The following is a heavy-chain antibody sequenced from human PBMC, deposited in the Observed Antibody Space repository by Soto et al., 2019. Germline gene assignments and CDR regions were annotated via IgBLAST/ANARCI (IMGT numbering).Heavy chain of an antibody. Sequence: QVQLVQSGAEVKKPGASVKVSCKTSGYTFTNFGLSWVRQAPGQGLEWMGWISAYNGNTNYAKKFQGRVTMTTDAATRTANMELRSLRSEDTAVYYCARGGTPSDYWGQGTLVTVSS. J-gene: IGHJ4*02. D-gene: IGHD3-16*01. V-gene: IGHV1-18*01. CDR3: ARGGTPSDY. CDR2: ISAYNGNT. CDR1: GYTFTNFG.